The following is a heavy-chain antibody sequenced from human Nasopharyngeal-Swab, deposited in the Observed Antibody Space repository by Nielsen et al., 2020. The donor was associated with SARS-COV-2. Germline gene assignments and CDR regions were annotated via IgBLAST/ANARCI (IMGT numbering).Heavy chain of an antibody. CDR3: ARRILYGGMDV. D-gene: IGHD2-15*01. CDR2: IYYSGST. Sequence: WIRQPPGKGLEWIGSIYYSGSTYYNPSLKSRVTISVDTSKNQFSLKLSSVTAADTAVYYCARRILYGGMDVWGQGTTVTVSS. V-gene: IGHV4-39*07. J-gene: IGHJ6*02.